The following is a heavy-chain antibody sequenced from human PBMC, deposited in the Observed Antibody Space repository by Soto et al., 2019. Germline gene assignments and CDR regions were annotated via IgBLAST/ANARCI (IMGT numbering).Heavy chain of an antibody. J-gene: IGHJ6*02. CDR2: ISGSGGST. CDR3: EKDRQQLGDYYYYYCMDV. D-gene: IGHD6-13*01. V-gene: IGHV3-23*01. CDR1: GFTFSSYA. Sequence: EVQLLESGGGLVQPGGSLRLSCAASGFTFSSYAMSWVRQAPGKGLEWVSAISGSGGSTYYADSVKGRFTISRDNSKNTLCLQMNSLRAEDTAVYYCEKDRQQLGDYYYYYCMDVCGQVTTVTFSS.